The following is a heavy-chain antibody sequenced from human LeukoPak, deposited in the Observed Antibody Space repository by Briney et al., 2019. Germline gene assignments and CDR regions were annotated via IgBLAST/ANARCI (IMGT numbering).Heavy chain of an antibody. CDR3: ARTTSLTASGYDY. Sequence: ASLTVSFTSSGYTFTNYHINWVRQAPGQGLEWRGWINPNTGDRGYAQKFQGRVSITSDTSISTAYMELGSPRSEDTAVYFCARTTSLTASGYDYWGQGTLVTVSS. CDR1: GYTFTNYH. CDR2: INPNTGDR. J-gene: IGHJ4*02. D-gene: IGHD4-17*01. V-gene: IGHV1-8*03.